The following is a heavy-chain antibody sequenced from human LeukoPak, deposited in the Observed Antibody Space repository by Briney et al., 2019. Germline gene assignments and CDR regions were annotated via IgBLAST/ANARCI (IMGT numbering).Heavy chain of an antibody. CDR3: ARVYYYDSSGPLDH. Sequence: ASETLSLTCTVSGGSISSSSYYWGWIRQPPGKGLEWIGSIYYSGSTYYNPSLKSRVTISVDTSKNQFSLKLTSVTAADTAAYYCARVYYYDSSGPLDHWGQGTLVTVSS. CDR2: IYYSGST. V-gene: IGHV4-39*07. D-gene: IGHD3-22*01. J-gene: IGHJ4*02. CDR1: GGSISSSSYY.